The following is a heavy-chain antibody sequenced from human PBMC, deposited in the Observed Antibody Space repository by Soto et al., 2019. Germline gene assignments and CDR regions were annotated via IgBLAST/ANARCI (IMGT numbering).Heavy chain of an antibody. CDR1: GGSVIAPDW. Sequence: SEPLSLTCTLSGGSVIAPDWWNWFLQSPYKGLEWIAEVHISGHSNYNPSLRSRVSVSIDSSKNQFYLNLNSVTAADTAIYYCARVRQGCSANNCYFDPWGQGNQVTVSS. CDR2: VHISGHS. V-gene: IGHV4-4*02. J-gene: IGHJ5*01. CDR3: ARVRQGCSANNCYFDP. D-gene: IGHD1-1*01.